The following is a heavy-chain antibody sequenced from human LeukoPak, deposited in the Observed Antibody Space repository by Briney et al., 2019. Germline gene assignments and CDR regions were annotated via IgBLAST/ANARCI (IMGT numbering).Heavy chain of an antibody. D-gene: IGHD1-1*01. CDR2: ISSSGSTI. V-gene: IGHV3-48*03. CDR1: GFTFSSYE. Sequence: SGGSLRLSCAASGFTFSSYEMNWVRQAPGKGLEWVSYISSSGSTIYYADSVKGRFTVSRDNSKNTLYLQMGSLRAEDMAVYFCARDFNWAFDSWGQGTLVTVSS. CDR3: ARDFNWAFDS. J-gene: IGHJ4*02.